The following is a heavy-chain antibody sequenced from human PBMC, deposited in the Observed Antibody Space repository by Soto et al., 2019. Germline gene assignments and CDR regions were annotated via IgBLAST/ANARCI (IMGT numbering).Heavy chain of an antibody. CDR2: IYYSGST. Sequence: PSETLSLTCSVSGDSISSGGYYWSWIRQHPGKGLEWIGYIYYSGSTYYNPSLKSRVIISVDTSKNQFSLKLTSVTAADTAMYYCARVVSRARVWFDPWGQGTLVTVSS. CDR3: ARVVSRARVWFDP. V-gene: IGHV4-31*03. CDR1: GDSISSGGYY. J-gene: IGHJ5*02. D-gene: IGHD2-21*01.